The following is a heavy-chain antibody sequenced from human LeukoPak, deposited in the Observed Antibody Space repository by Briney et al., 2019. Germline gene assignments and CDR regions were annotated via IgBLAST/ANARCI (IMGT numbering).Heavy chain of an antibody. Sequence: PSQTLSLTCTVSGGSISSGDYYWSWIRQPPGKGLEWFGYIYYSGSTYYNPSLKSRVTISVDTSKNQFSLKLSSVTAADTAVYYCAGEYCSSTSCYHDWGQGTLVTVSS. V-gene: IGHV4-30-4*08. CDR1: GGSISSGDYY. CDR3: AGEYCSSTSCYHD. D-gene: IGHD2-2*01. CDR2: IYYSGST. J-gene: IGHJ4*02.